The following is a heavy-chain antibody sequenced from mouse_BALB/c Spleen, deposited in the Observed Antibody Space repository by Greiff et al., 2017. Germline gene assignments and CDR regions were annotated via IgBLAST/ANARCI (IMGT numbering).Heavy chain of an antibody. CDR1: GFTFSSYT. D-gene: IGHD2-3*01. Sequence: DVHLVESGGGLVQPGGSLKLSCAASGFTFSSYTMSWVRQTPEKRLEWVAYISNGGGSTYYPDTVKGRFTISRDNAKNTLYLQMSSLKSEDTAMYYCAREGLLLYYYAMDYWGQGTSVTVSS. V-gene: IGHV5-12-2*01. J-gene: IGHJ4*01. CDR2: ISNGGGST. CDR3: AREGLLLYYYAMDY.